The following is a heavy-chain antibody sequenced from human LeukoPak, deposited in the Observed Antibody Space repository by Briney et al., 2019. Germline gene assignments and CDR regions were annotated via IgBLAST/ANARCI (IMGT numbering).Heavy chain of an antibody. Sequence: SVKVSCKASGGTFSSYAISWVRQAPGQGLEWMGGIIPIFGTANYAQKFQGRGTITADESTSTAYMELSSLRSEDTAVYYCARIHPGGRFGAFDIWGQGTMVTVSS. CDR3: ARIHPGGRFGAFDI. J-gene: IGHJ3*02. CDR2: IIPIFGTA. D-gene: IGHD3-16*01. CDR1: GGTFSSYA. V-gene: IGHV1-69*13.